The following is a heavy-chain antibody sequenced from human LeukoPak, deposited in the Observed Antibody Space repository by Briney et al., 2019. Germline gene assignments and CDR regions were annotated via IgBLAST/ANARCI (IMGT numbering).Heavy chain of an antibody. J-gene: IGHJ4*02. CDR1: GFTFDHYP. D-gene: IGHD6-6*01. CDR3: AKGRVIYSTSSATDY. Sequence: GGSLRLSCAASGFTFDHYPMHWVRQTPGKGLQWVSVISWDGVSTYYTHSVKGRSTISRDNSKNSLYLQMNSLRTEDTALYYCAKGRVIYSTSSATDYWGQGTLVTVSS. V-gene: IGHV3-43*01. CDR2: ISWDGVST.